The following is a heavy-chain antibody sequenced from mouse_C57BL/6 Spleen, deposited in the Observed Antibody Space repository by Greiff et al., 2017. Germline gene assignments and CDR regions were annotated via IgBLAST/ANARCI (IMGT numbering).Heavy chain of an antibody. CDR2: ISYDGSN. V-gene: IGHV3-6*01. J-gene: IGHJ2*01. D-gene: IGHD2-5*01. CDR3: ARGDYSIGGFDY. CDR1: GYSITSGYY. Sequence: EVKLMESGPGLVKPSQSLSLTCSVTGYSITSGYYWNWIRQFPGNKLEWMGYISYDGSNNYNPSLKNRISITRDTSKNQFFLKLNSVTTEDTATYYCARGDYSIGGFDYWGQGTTLTVSS.